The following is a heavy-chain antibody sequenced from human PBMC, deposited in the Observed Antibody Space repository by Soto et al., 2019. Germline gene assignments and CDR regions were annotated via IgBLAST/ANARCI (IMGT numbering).Heavy chain of an antibody. V-gene: IGHV5-10-1*01. Sequence: HGESLKISCKGSGYSFTSYWISWVRQMPGKGLEWMGRIDPSDSYTNYSPSFQGHVTISADKSISTAYLQWSSLKASDTAVYYCARALNDCGGDCWWAFDIWGQGTMVTVSS. CDR3: ARALNDCGGDCWWAFDI. CDR1: GYSFTSYW. CDR2: IDPSDSYT. D-gene: IGHD2-21*02. J-gene: IGHJ3*02.